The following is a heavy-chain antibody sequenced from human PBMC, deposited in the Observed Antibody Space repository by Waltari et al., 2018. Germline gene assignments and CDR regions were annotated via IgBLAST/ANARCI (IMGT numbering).Heavy chain of an antibody. D-gene: IGHD6-13*01. CDR1: GYSISSGYY. J-gene: IGHJ4*02. CDR3: ARYSSAAGTDYFDY. Sequence: QVQLQESGPGLVKPSETLSLTCAVSGYSISSGYYWGWIRQPPGKGLEWIGSIYHSGRTYYNPSLKSRVTISVDTSKNQCSLKLSSVTAADTAVYYCARYSSAAGTDYFDYWGQGTLVTVSS. V-gene: IGHV4-38-2*01. CDR2: IYHSGRT.